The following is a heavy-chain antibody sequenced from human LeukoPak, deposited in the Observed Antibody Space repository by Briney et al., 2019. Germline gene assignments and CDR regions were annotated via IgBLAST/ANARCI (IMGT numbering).Heavy chain of an antibody. V-gene: IGHV4-4*07. CDR3: ARTIWFGELTWFDP. J-gene: IGHJ5*02. CDR2: IYTSGST. D-gene: IGHD3-10*01. Sequence: PSETLSLTCTVSGGSISSYYWSWIRQPAGKGLEWIGRIYTSGSTNYNPSLKSRVTMSVDTSKNQFSLKLSSVTAADTAVYYCARTIWFGELTWFDPWGQGTLVTVSS. CDR1: GGSISSYY.